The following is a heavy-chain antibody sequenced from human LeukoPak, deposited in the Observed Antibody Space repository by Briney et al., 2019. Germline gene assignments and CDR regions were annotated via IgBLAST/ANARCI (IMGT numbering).Heavy chain of an antibody. V-gene: IGHV3-23*01. CDR3: AKNLNGGNTHSDY. CDR2: ISGGDTST. CDR1: GFIFSSYA. Sequence: GGSLRLSCAASGFIFSSYAMNWVRQAPGKGLEWVSAISGGDTSTFYADSVKGRFTFSRDNSKNTLYLQMNNLRAEDTAVYYCAKNLNGGNTHSDYWGQGTLVTVSS. J-gene: IGHJ4*02. D-gene: IGHD4-23*01.